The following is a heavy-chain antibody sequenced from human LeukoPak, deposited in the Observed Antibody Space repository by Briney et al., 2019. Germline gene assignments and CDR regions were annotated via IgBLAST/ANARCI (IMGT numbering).Heavy chain of an antibody. CDR3: ARGWELLGAFDY. J-gene: IGHJ4*02. D-gene: IGHD1-26*01. V-gene: IGHV4-38-2*02. Sequence: SETLSLTCTVSGYSISTGYYWDWIRQPPGKGLEWIGTFYHGGSTYYNPSLKSRVTISVDTSKNQFSLKLSSVTAADTAVYYCARGWELLGAFDYWGQGTLVTVSS. CDR1: GYSISTGYY. CDR2: FYHGGST.